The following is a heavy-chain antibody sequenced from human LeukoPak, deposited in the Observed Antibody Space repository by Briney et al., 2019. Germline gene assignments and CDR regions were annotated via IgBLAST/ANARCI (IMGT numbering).Heavy chain of an antibody. D-gene: IGHD6-19*01. J-gene: IGHJ4*02. CDR3: AKDDSGWYDLDY. CDR2: ISGSGDNT. V-gene: IGHV3-23*01. Sequence: GGSLRLSCAASEFTFGSYAMSWVRQAPGKGLEWVSGISGSGDNTYYADSVKGRFTISRDNSKNTLYLQMNSLRAEDTAVYYCAKDDSGWYDLDYWGQGTLVTVSS. CDR1: EFTFGSYA.